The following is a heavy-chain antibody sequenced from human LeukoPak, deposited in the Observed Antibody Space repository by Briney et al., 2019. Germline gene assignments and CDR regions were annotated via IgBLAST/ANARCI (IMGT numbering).Heavy chain of an antibody. V-gene: IGHV3-66*01. CDR3: ARDDSFDY. CDR1: GFTVSSTY. D-gene: IGHD2-21*02. J-gene: IGHJ4*02. Sequence: AGGSLRLSCAASGFTVSSTYMSWVRQAPGKGLEWVSVIYSGGSIYYADSVKGRFTISRDNSKNTLYLQMNTLRAEDTAVYYCARDDSFDYWGQGTLVTVSS. CDR2: IYSGGSI.